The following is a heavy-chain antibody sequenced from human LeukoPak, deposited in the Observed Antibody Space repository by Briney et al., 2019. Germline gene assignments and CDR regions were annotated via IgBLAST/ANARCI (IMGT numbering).Heavy chain of an antibody. J-gene: IGHJ5*02. CDR2: IIPILGIA. CDR3: ARLAVVVPAAIWVSGWFDP. CDR1: GGTFSSYT. D-gene: IGHD2-2*02. Sequence: SVKVSCKASGGTFSSYTISWVRQAPGQGLEWMGRIIPILGIANYAQKFQGRVTITADKSTSTAYMELSSLRSEDTAVYYCARLAVVVPAAIWVSGWFDPWGQGTLVTVSS. V-gene: IGHV1-69*02.